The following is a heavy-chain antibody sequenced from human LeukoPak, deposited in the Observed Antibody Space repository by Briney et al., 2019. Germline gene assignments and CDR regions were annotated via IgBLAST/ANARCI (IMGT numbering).Heavy chain of an antibody. CDR3: ARAPPDTALDY. CDR2: IYYSGST. Sequence: SETLSLTCTVSGGSISSYYWSWIRQPPGKGLEWIGYIYYSGSTNYNPSLKSRVTISVDTSKNQFSLKLSSVTAAGTAVYYCARAPPDTALDYWGQGTLVTVSS. CDR1: GGSISSYY. V-gene: IGHV4-59*01. D-gene: IGHD5-18*01. J-gene: IGHJ4*02.